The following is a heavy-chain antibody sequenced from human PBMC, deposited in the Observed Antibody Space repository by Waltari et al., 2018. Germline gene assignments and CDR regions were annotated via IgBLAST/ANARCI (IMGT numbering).Heavy chain of an antibody. CDR2: IYTSGST. Sequence: QVQLQESGPGLVKPSQTLSLTCTVSGGSISSGSYYWSWIRQPAGKGLEWIGRIYTSGSTNYNPSLKSRVTISVDTSKNQFSLKLSSVTAADTAVYYCARDGGGMDYWGQGTLVTVSS. CDR1: GGSISSGSYY. D-gene: IGHD3-16*01. J-gene: IGHJ4*02. V-gene: IGHV4-61*02. CDR3: ARDGGGMDY.